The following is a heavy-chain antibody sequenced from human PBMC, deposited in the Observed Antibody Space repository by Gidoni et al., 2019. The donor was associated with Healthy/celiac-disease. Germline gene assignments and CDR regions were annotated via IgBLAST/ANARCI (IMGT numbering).Heavy chain of an antibody. CDR3: ATLPAGGSGSYYYYFDY. D-gene: IGHD3-10*01. V-gene: IGHV5-51*01. J-gene: IGHJ4*02. Sequence: EVQLVQSGAEVKKPGESLKISCKGSGYSFTSYWLGRVRQSPGKGLEWMGIIYPGDSDTRYSPSFQGQVTISADKSISTAYLQWSSLKASDTAMYYCATLPAGGSGSYYYYFDYWGQGTLVTVSS. CDR1: GYSFTSYW. CDR2: IYPGDSDT.